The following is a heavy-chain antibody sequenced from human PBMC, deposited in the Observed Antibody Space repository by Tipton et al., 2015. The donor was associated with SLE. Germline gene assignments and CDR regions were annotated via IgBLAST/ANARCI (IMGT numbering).Heavy chain of an antibody. CDR1: GGSISSSSYY. CDR2: IYHTGIT. Sequence: LRLSCTVSGGSISSSSYYWGWIRQPPGKGLEWIGSIYHTGITHYNPSLKSRVTISVDTSKNQFSLKLNSVTAADTAVYYCARDGSQWLAAYFHHWGQGTLVTVSS. D-gene: IGHD6-19*01. CDR3: ARDGSQWLAAYFHH. V-gene: IGHV4-39*07. J-gene: IGHJ1*01.